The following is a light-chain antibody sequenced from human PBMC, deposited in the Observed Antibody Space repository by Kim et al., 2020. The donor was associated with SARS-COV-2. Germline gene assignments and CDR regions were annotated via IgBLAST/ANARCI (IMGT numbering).Light chain of an antibody. V-gene: IGKV3-15*01. Sequence: SVSPGESATRACSASQSVSSNLAWYQQKPGQAPRLLIYGTSTRATGIPARFSGSGSGTEFTLTISSLQSEDFAVYYCQQYNNWPQTFGQGTKLEI. CDR1: QSVSSN. J-gene: IGKJ2*01. CDR2: GTS. CDR3: QQYNNWPQT.